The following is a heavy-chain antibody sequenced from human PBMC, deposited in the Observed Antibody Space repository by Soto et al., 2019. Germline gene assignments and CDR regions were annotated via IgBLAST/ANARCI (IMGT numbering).Heavy chain of an antibody. D-gene: IGHD2-2*01. CDR3: ASSLGYSCSGGLLLYYSDY. J-gene: IGHJ4*02. V-gene: IGHV3-72*01. CDR1: GFTFSDHY. Sequence: EVQLVESGGGLVQPGGSLRLSCAASGFTFSDHYMDWVRQAPGKALEWVGRTRNRANSYNTEYAASVKGSFTSSRDESKSALYLQMTALNAANTAVYYCASSLGYSCSGGLLLYYSDYWGQGTLVTVSS. CDR2: TRNRANSYNT.